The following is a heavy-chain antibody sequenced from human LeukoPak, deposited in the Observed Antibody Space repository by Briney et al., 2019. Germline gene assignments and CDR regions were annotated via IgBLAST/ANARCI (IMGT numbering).Heavy chain of an antibody. D-gene: IGHD3-10*01. CDR3: ANAPTYYYASGSYYDD. J-gene: IGHJ4*02. CDR1: GFIFSSRA. V-gene: IGHV3-23*01. Sequence: PGGSLRLSCAASGFIFSSRALSWVRQAPGKGLEWVSAISGSGGTTYYADSVKGRLTISRDNAKDTLYLQMNSLRVEDTAVYYCANAPTYYYASGSYYDDWGQGTLVTVSS. CDR2: ISGSGGTT.